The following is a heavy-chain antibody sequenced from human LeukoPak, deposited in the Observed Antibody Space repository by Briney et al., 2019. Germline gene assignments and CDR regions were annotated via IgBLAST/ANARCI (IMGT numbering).Heavy chain of an antibody. J-gene: IGHJ4*02. CDR2: IIPILGIA. V-gene: IGHV1-69*10. CDR1: GGTFSSYA. CDR3: ARDGIDWFGELFVDY. D-gene: IGHD3-10*01. Sequence: GASVKVSCKASGGTFSSYAISWVRQAPGQGLEWMGGIIPILGIANYAQKFQGRVTITADKSTSTAYMELSSLRSEDTAVYYCARDGIDWFGELFVDYWGQGTLVTVSS.